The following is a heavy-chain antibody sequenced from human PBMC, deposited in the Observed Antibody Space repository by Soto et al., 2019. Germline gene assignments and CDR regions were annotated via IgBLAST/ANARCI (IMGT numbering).Heavy chain of an antibody. CDR3: ARGRGANGSGSYYAEYYFDY. CDR2: ISYDGSNK. V-gene: IGHV3-30-3*01. J-gene: IGHJ4*02. D-gene: IGHD3-10*01. Sequence: GGSLRLSCAASGFTFSSYAMHWVRQAPGKGLEWVAVISYDGSNKYYADSVKGRFTISRDNSKNTLYLQMNSLRAEDTAVYYCARGRGANGSGSYYAEYYFDYWGQGTLVTVSS. CDR1: GFTFSSYA.